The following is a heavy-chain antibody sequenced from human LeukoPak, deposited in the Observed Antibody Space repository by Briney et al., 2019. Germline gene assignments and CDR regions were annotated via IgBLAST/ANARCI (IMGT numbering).Heavy chain of an antibody. J-gene: IGHJ4*02. CDR1: GFTFSTYW. CDR2: IRQDGSEK. V-gene: IGHV3-7*01. D-gene: IGHD5-18*01. Sequence: GGSLRLSCAASGFTFSTYWMNWVRQAPGKGLEWVANIRQDGSEKYYVDSVKGRFTISRDNAKNSLYLQMNSLRAEDTAVYYCARVGGYSYEYNFDYWGQGTLVTVSS. CDR3: ARVGGYSYEYNFDY.